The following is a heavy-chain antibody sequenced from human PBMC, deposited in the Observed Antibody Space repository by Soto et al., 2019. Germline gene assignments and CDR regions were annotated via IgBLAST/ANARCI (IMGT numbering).Heavy chain of an antibody. V-gene: IGHV1-24*01. J-gene: IGHJ4*02. CDR1: GYTLTALS. CDR3: ATSGFAYYNFDY. CDR2: FDPESSEI. D-gene: IGHD3-22*01. Sequence: ASVKVSCRVSGYTLTALSVQWVRQAPGKGLEWMGGFDPESSEIIYAQKFQGRVTMTEDTSADTAYMELSGLRSEDTAVYYCATSGFAYYNFDYWGQGTLVTVSS.